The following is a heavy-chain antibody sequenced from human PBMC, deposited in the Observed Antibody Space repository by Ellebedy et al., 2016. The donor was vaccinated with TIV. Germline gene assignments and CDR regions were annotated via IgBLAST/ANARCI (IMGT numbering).Heavy chain of an antibody. J-gene: IGHJ4*02. CDR3: AHIEGDYSNFC. D-gene: IGHD4-11*01. CDR2: ITGSGAYT. CDR1: GFTFSTYA. V-gene: IGHV3-23*01. Sequence: PGGSLRLSCVASGFTFSTYAMSWVRQAPGKGLEWVSVITGSGAYTYYADSVKGRFTISRDNSKNTLYLQMNNLRAEDTAVYYCAHIEGDYSNFCWGQGTLVTVSS.